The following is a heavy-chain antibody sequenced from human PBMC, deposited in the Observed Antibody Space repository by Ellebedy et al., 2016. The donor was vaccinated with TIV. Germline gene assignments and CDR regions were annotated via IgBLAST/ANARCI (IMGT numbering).Heavy chain of an antibody. CDR2: IIPIFGTA. J-gene: IGHJ4*02. D-gene: IGHD3-22*01. CDR3: ARCYDSSGYSFDY. V-gene: IGHV1-69*13. CDR1: GGTFSSYA. Sequence: ASVKVSCKASGGTFSSYAISWVRQAPGQGLEWMGGIIPIFGTANYAQKFQGRVTITADESTSTAYMELSSLRSEDTAVYYCARCYDSSGYSFDYWGQGTLVSVSS.